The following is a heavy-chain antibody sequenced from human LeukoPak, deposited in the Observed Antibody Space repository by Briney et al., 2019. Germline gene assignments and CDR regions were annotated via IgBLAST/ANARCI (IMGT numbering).Heavy chain of an antibody. CDR2: ISAYNGNT. J-gene: IGHJ6*02. CDR1: GYTFTSYG. Sequence: ASVKVSCKASGYTFTSYGISWVRQAPGQGLEWMGWISAYNGNTNYAQKLQGRVTMTTDTSTSTAYMELRSLRSDDTAVYYCARVRTIFGVVTPSPYYNYGMDVWGQGTTVTVSS. D-gene: IGHD3-3*01. V-gene: IGHV1-18*01. CDR3: ARVRTIFGVVTPSPYYNYGMDV.